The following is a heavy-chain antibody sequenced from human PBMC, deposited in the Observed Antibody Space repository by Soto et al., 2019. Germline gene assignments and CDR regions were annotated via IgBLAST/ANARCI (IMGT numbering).Heavy chain of an antibody. V-gene: IGHV3-11*05. J-gene: IGHJ6*02. D-gene: IGHD6-13*01. Sequence: PGGSLRLSCAASGFTFSDYYMSWIRQAPGKGLEWVSYISSSSSYTNYADSVKGRFTISRDNAKNSLYLQKNSLRAEDTAVYYCARGGVAAARARTAGDHYYYYYGMDVWGQGTTVTVSS. CDR1: GFTFSDYY. CDR2: ISSSSSYT. CDR3: ARGGVAAARARTAGDHYYYYYGMDV.